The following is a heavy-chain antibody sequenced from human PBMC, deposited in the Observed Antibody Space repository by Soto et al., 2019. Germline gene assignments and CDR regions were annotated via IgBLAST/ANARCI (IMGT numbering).Heavy chain of an antibody. Sequence: EVQLVESGGGLVKPGGSLRLSCAASGFTFSSYSMNWVRQAPGKGLEWVSSISSSSSYIYYADSVKGRFTISRDNAKNSLYLQMNSLRAEDTAVYYWARDLPYSSSPFDYWGQGTLVTVSS. D-gene: IGHD6-13*01. CDR2: ISSSSSYI. CDR1: GFTFSSYS. J-gene: IGHJ4*02. CDR3: ARDLPYSSSPFDY. V-gene: IGHV3-21*01.